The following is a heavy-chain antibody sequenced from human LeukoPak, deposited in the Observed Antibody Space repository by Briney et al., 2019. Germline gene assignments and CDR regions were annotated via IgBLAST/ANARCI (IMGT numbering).Heavy chain of an antibody. D-gene: IGHD5/OR15-5a*01. V-gene: IGHV4-30-2*01. Sequence: SQTLSLTCAVSGGSISSGGYSWSWIRQPPGKGLEWIGYIYHSGSTNYNPSLKSRVTISVDTSENQFSLKLTSVTAADTAVYFCAKYVSTGWFDPWGQGTLVTVSS. CDR2: IYHSGST. CDR3: AKYVSTGWFDP. CDR1: GGSISSGGYS. J-gene: IGHJ5*02.